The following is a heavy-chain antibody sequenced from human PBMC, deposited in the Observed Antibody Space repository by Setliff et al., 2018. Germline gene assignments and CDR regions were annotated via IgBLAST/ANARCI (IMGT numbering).Heavy chain of an antibody. J-gene: IGHJ6*03. D-gene: IGHD5-18*01. Sequence: ASVKVSCKASGYTLTNYYMHWVRQAPGQGLEWMGIINPSGGLTRYAQKFQGRVTMTRDTSTSTVYMEVISLRSEDTAVYFCAREGVDTRSSTDYRYYMDVWGKGTTVTVSS. V-gene: IGHV1-46*03. CDR3: AREGVDTRSSTDYRYYMDV. CDR2: INPSGGLT. CDR1: GYTLTNYY.